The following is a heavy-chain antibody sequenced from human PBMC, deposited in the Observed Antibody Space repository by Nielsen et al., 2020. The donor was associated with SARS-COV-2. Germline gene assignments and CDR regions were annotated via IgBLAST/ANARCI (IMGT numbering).Heavy chain of an antibody. CDR2: IKSKTDGGTT. Sequence: GESLKISCAASGFTFSNAWMSWVRQAPGKGLEWVGRIKSKTDGGTTDYAAPVKGRFTISRDDSKNTLYLQMNSLKTEDTAVYYCTTRGYCSGGCCYPEKYYFDYWGQGTPVTVSS. CDR1: GFTFSNAW. J-gene: IGHJ4*02. CDR3: TTRGYCSGGCCYPEKYYFDY. V-gene: IGHV3-15*01. D-gene: IGHD2-15*01.